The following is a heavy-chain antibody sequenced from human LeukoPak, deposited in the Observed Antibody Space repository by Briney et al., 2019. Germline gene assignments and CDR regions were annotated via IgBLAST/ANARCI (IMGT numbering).Heavy chain of an antibody. CDR3: ARDRYYYASSGKYYMDV. CDR2: IYTSVST. D-gene: IGHD3-22*01. J-gene: IGHJ6*03. CDR1: GGSISSSSDY. Sequence: PSETLSLTCSVSGGSISSSSDYWSWIRQPAGKGLEWIGRIYTSVSTNYNPSLKSRVTMSVDTSKNKFSLKLSSVTAADTAVYYCARDRYYYASSGKYYMDVWGKGTTVTISS. V-gene: IGHV4-61*02.